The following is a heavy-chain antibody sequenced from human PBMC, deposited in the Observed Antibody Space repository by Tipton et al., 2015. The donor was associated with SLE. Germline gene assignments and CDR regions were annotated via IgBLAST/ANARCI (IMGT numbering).Heavy chain of an antibody. V-gene: IGHV4-59*08. J-gene: IGHJ5*02. CDR3: ARHQRTGGWFDP. D-gene: IGHD3-10*01. CDR1: GGSISSYY. CDR2: IYYSGST. Sequence: LRLSCTVSGGSISSYYWSWIRQPPGKGLEWIGYIYYSGSTNYNPSLKSRVTISVDTSKNQFSLKLSSVTAADTAVYYYARHQRTGGWFDPWGQGTLVTVSS.